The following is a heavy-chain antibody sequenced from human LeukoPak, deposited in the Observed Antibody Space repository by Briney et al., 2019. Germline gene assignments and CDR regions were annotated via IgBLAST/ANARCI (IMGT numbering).Heavy chain of an antibody. CDR1: GGSISSYY. Sequence: PSETLSLTCTVSGGSISSYYWSWIRQPPGKGLEWIGYIYYSGSTNYNPSLKSRVTISVDTSKNQFSLKLSSVTAADTAVYYCARGSIAAAGRGFFDYWGQGTLVTVSS. J-gene: IGHJ4*02. D-gene: IGHD6-13*01. V-gene: IGHV4-59*01. CDR3: ARGSIAAAGRGFFDY. CDR2: IYYSGST.